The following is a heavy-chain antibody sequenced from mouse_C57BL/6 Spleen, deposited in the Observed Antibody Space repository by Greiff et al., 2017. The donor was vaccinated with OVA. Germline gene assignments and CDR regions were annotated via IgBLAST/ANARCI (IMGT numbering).Heavy chain of an antibody. CDR1: GYTFTNYW. Sequence: QVQLQQSGAELVRPGTSVKMSCKASGYTFTNYWIGWAKQRPGHGLEWIGDIYPGGGYTNYNEKFKGKATLTADKSSSTAYMQFSSLTSEDSAIYYCARAGAYYSNRYWYFDVWGTGTTVTVSS. CDR2: IYPGGGYT. J-gene: IGHJ1*03. D-gene: IGHD2-5*01. V-gene: IGHV1-63*01. CDR3: ARAGAYYSNRYWYFDV.